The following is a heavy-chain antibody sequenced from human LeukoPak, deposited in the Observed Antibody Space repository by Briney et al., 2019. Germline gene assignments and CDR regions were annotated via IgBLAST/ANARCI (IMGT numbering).Heavy chain of an antibody. D-gene: IGHD3-10*01. CDR2: INPDGSEK. J-gene: IGHJ4*02. CDR3: ARSGSYLNSRAYCDY. V-gene: IGHV3-7*01. Sequence: GGSLRLSCAASGFTLGNYWMNWVRQAPGKGLEGVASINPDGSEKYDVDSVKGRFTISRDNAKNSLFLQMSGLRAEDTAVYFCARSGSYLNSRAYCDYWSQGSLVTVS. CDR1: GFTLGNYW.